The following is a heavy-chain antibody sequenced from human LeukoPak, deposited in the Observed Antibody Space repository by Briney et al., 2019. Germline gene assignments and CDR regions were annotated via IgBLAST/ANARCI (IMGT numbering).Heavy chain of an antibody. V-gene: IGHV3-23*01. D-gene: IGHD6-6*01. J-gene: IGHJ4*02. CDR2: ITDTGGDT. CDR3: AKGSRSSRPYYFDH. CDR1: GFTFDIYA. Sequence: GGSLRLSCAASGFTFDIYAMSWVRQAPGKGLEWVSAITDTGGDTYHADSVKGRFTISRDNSKNTLYLQTNSLRAEDTAIYYCAKGSRSSRPYYFDHWAPGTLVTVSS.